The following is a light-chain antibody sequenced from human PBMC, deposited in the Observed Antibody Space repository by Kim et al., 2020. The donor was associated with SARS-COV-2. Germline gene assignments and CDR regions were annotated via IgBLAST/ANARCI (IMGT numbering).Light chain of an antibody. CDR2: STS. Sequence: QTVVTQEPSLTVSPGGTVTLTCASSTGAVTSGYYPNWFQQKPGQAPRALIYSTSNKHFWTPARFSGSLLGGKAALTLSGVQPEDEAEYYCLLYYGGGRVFGGGTKLTVL. CDR3: LLYYGGGRV. V-gene: IGLV7-43*01. CDR1: TGAVTSGYY. J-gene: IGLJ3*02.